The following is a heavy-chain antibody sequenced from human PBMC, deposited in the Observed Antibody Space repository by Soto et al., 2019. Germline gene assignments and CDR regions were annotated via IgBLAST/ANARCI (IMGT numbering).Heavy chain of an antibody. J-gene: IGHJ4*02. CDR1: GGSISSGGYY. Sequence: QVQLQESSPELVKPSQTLSLTCTVSGGSISSGGYYWSWIRQHPGKGLEWIGYIYYSGSTYYNPSLKSRVTISVDPSKNQFSLKLSSVTAADTAVYYCARGDGSVSYHFDYWGQGTLVTVSS. D-gene: IGHD3-10*01. CDR2: IYYSGST. V-gene: IGHV4-31*03. CDR3: ARGDGSVSYHFDY.